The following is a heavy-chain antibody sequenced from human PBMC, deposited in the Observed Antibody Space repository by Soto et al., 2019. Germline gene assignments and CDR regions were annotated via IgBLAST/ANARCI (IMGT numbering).Heavy chain of an antibody. V-gene: IGHV4-39*01. CDR2: IYYSGST. CDR3: ARQEGSSWYY. J-gene: IGHJ4*02. Sequence: SETLSLTCTVSGGSISSSSYYWGWIRQPPGKGLEWIGSIYYSGSTYYNPSLKSRVTISVDTSKNQFSLKLSSVTAADTAVYYCARQEGSSWYYWGQGTLVTVSS. D-gene: IGHD6-13*01. CDR1: GGSISSSSYY.